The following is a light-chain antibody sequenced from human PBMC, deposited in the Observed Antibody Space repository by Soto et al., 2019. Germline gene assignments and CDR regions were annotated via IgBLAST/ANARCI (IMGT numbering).Light chain of an antibody. CDR2: DVS. CDR3: SSYTSSSHYV. CDR1: SSDVGGYNY. Sequence: QLVLTQPASVSGSPGQSITISCTGTSSDVGGYNYVSWYQQHPGKAPKLMIYDVSNRPSGVSNRFSGSKSGNTASLTISGLQAEDEADYYCSSYTSSSHYVFGTGTKVTVL. J-gene: IGLJ1*01. V-gene: IGLV2-14*01.